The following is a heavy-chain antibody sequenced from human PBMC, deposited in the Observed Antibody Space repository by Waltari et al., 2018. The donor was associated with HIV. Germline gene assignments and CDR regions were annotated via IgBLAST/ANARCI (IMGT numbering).Heavy chain of an antibody. CDR1: GFTFSSYA. J-gene: IGHJ2*01. V-gene: IGHV3-23*01. CDR3: ARDLGGYWYFDL. CDR2: IRRGGVST. Sequence: EVQLLESGGGLVQPGGSLRLSCAASGFTFSSYAMRWVRQAPGRRLGVVTAIRRGGVSTYYADTVKGRFTISRDNSKNTVYLQMNSLRGEDTAVYYCARDLGGYWYFDLWGRGTLVTVSS. D-gene: IGHD3-16*01.